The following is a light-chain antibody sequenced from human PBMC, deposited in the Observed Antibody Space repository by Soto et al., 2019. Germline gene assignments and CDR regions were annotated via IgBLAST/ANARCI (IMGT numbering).Light chain of an antibody. V-gene: IGKV3D-20*02. Sequence: EMVMTQSPATLSVSPGERATLSCRASQSVSSSLAWYQQKPGQAPRLLIFDASTRATGIPDRFSGSGSGTDFTLTISRLDPEDFAVYYCQQRSNWPRTFGQGTKVDI. CDR3: QQRSNWPRT. CDR2: DAS. J-gene: IGKJ1*01. CDR1: QSVSSS.